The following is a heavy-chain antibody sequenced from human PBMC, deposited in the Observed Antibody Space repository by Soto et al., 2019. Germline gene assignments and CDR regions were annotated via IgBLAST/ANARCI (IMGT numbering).Heavy chain of an antibody. CDR2: IDPSDSYT. D-gene: IGHD4-17*01. J-gene: IGHJ6*02. Sequence: GESLKISCKGSGYSFTSYWISWVRQMPGKGLEWMGRIDPSDSYTNYSPSFQGHVTISADKSISTAYLQWSSLKASDTAMYYCARLSYGDYDWYYGMDVWGQGTTVTVSS. CDR1: GYSFTSYW. V-gene: IGHV5-10-1*01. CDR3: ARLSYGDYDWYYGMDV.